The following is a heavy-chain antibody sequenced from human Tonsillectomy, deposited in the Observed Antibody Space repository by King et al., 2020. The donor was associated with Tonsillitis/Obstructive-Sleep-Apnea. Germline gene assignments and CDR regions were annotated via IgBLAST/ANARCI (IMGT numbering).Heavy chain of an antibody. Sequence: VQLVESGGGVVQPGRSLRLSCAASGFTFSSYGMHWVRQAPGKGLEWVAVISYDGSNKYYADSVKGRFTISRDNSKNTLYLQINSLRAEDTAVYYCAKAVKSVDDSKGSLDYWGQGTLVSVSS. CDR2: ISYDGSNK. CDR3: AKAVKSVDDSKGSLDY. CDR1: GFTFSSYG. V-gene: IGHV3-30*18. J-gene: IGHJ4*02. D-gene: IGHD4-11*01.